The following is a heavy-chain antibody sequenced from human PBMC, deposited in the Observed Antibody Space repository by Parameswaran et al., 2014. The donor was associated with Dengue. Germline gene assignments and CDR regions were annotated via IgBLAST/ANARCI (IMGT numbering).Heavy chain of an antibody. V-gene: IGHV3-20*01. CDR2: INWNGGST. CDR3: ARVGLYYGSGSYYYYYYYMDV. D-gene: IGHD3-10*01. Sequence: VRQAPGKGLEWVSGINWNGGSTGYADSVKGRFTISRDNAKNSLYLQMNSLRAEDTALYHCARVGLYYGSGSYYYYYYYMDVWGKGTTVTVSS. J-gene: IGHJ6*03.